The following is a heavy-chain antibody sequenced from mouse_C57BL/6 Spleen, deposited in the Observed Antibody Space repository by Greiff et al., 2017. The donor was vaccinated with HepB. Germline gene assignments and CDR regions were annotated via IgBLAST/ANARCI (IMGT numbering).Heavy chain of an antibody. J-gene: IGHJ4*01. CDR1: GFTFSSYA. CDR2: ISSGGDYI. Sequence: EVKVEESGEGLVKPGGSLKLSCAASGFTFSSYAMSWVRQTPEKRLEWVAYISSGGDYIYYADTVKGRFTISRDNARNTLYLQMSSLKSEDTAMYYCTRDDEDYAMDYWGQGTSVTVSS. V-gene: IGHV5-9-1*02. CDR3: TRDDEDYAMDY.